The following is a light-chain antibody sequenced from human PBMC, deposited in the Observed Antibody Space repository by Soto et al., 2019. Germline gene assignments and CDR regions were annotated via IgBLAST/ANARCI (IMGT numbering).Light chain of an antibody. J-gene: IGKJ2*01. CDR3: QHQGT. V-gene: IGKV3-20*01. CDR1: QSLSSSY. CDR2: AAS. Sequence: EIVLTQFPGTLSLSPGERATLSCRPSQSLSSSYLVWYQQKPGQAPRLLIYAASRRATGIPDRFSGSGSATEYTLTISRLEPVDSGVYYCQHQGTFGQGTKLESK.